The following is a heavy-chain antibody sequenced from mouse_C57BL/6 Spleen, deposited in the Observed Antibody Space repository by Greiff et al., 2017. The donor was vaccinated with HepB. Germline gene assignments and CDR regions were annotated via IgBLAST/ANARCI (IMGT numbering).Heavy chain of an antibody. D-gene: IGHD1-1*01. V-gene: IGHV1-69*01. Sequence: QVQLKQPGAELVMPGASVKLSCKASGYTFTSYWMHWVKQRPGQGLEWIGEIDPSDSYTNYNQKFKGKSTLTVDKSSSTAYMQLSSLTSEDSAVYYCARSYYGSNFDYWGQGTTLTVSS. CDR3: ARSYYGSNFDY. J-gene: IGHJ2*01. CDR2: IDPSDSYT. CDR1: GYTFTSYW.